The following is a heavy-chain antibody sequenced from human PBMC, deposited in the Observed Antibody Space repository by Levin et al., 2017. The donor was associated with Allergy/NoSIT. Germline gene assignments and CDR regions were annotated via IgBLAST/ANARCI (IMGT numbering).Heavy chain of an antibody. J-gene: IGHJ6*02. Sequence: ASVKVSCKASGYTFTSYYMHWVRQAPGQGLEWMGIINPSGGSTSYAQKFQGRVTMTRDTSTSTVYMELSSLRSEDTAVYYCARAPPLGYCSSTSCSGMDVWGQGTTVTVSS. CDR2: INPSGGST. D-gene: IGHD2-2*01. CDR3: ARAPPLGYCSSTSCSGMDV. CDR1: GYTFTSYY. V-gene: IGHV1-46*01.